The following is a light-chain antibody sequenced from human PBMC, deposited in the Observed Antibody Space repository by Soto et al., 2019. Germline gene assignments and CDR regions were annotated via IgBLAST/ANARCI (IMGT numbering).Light chain of an antibody. V-gene: IGLV1-51*01. CDR2: DND. CDR3: ASWDSSLSAVL. J-gene: IGLJ2*01. Sequence: QSVLTQPPSVSAAPGQKVTISCSGSSSNIGDNFVSWYQHFPGAAPKLLIYDNDKRPSGIPDRFSGSKSGTSATLGITGLQTGDEADYYCASWDSSLSAVLFGGGTKLTVL. CDR1: SSNIGDNF.